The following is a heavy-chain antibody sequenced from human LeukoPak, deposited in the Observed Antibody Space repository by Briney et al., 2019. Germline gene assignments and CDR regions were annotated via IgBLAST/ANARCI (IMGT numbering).Heavy chain of an antibody. CDR3: ATYPQNRH. CDR1: KFTFSNAW. V-gene: IGHV3-15*01. D-gene: IGHD2/OR15-2a*01. J-gene: IGHJ4*02. Sequence: GGSLRLSCSASKFTFSNAWMSWVRQASGKGLEWLGRIKPNTDGGTAAYAAPVEDRFTISRDDLKGMLYLQMNSLKIEDTAVYYCATYPQNRHWGQGTLVTVSS. CDR2: IKPNTDGGTA.